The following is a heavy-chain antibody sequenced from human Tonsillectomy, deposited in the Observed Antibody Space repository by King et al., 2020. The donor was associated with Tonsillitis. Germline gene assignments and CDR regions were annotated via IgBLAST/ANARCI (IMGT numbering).Heavy chain of an antibody. CDR1: GFKFDDFA. V-gene: IGHV3-9*01. CDR3: TKGARSVVPAASDY. J-gene: IGHJ4*02. CDR2: ISWDSGSV. D-gene: IGHD2-2*01. Sequence: VQLVESGGGLVQPGRSLRLSCEASGFKFDDFAMHWVRQAPGKGLEWVAGISWDSGSVEYADSVKGRLVMSRDNAKKSLHLQMNSLRPGDTALYYCTKGARSVVPAASDYWGQGTLVTVSS.